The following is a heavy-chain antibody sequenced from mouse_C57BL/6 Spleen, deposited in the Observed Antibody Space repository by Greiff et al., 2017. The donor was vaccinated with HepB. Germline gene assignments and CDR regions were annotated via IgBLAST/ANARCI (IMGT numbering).Heavy chain of an antibody. CDR1: GYTFTSYG. Sequence: VKLKESGAELARPGASVKLSCKASGYTFTSYGISWVKQRTGQGLEWIGEIYPRSGNTYYNEKFKGKATLTADKSSSTAYMELRSLTSEDSGVYFCARELIYYDYSYAMDYWGQGTSVTVSS. CDR3: ARELIYYDYSYAMDY. CDR2: IYPRSGNT. V-gene: IGHV1-81*01. J-gene: IGHJ4*01. D-gene: IGHD2-4*01.